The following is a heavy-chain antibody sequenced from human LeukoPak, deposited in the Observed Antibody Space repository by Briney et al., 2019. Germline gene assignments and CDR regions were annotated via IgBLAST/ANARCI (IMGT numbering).Heavy chain of an antibody. CDR1: GFTFSSHW. J-gene: IGHJ3*02. CDR2: INQDGSVK. V-gene: IGHV3-7*01. Sequence: GGSLTLSCAASGFTFSSHWMSWIRQAPGKGLEWVANINQDGSVKYYVDSVKGRFTISRDNAKNSLYLQINSLRAEDSAVYYCAREGDYSWSFLIWGQGTMVTVSS. D-gene: IGHD1-26*01. CDR3: AREGDYSWSFLI.